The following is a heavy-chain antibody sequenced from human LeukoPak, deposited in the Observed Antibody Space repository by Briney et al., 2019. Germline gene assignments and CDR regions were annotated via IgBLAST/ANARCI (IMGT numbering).Heavy chain of an antibody. J-gene: IGHJ6*03. V-gene: IGHV4-30-2*01. CDR1: GGSISSGGYY. Sequence: SSETLSLTCTVSGGSISSGGYYWSWIRQPPGKGLEWIGYIYHSGSTYYNPSLKSRVTISVDRSKNQFSLKLSSVTAADTAVYYCASCEANCAYYMDVWGKGTTVTVSS. CDR2: IYHSGST. D-gene: IGHD2-21*01. CDR3: ASCEANCAYYMDV.